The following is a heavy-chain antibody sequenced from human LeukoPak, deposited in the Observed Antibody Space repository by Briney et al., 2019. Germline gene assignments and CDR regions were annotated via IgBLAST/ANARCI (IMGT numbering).Heavy chain of an antibody. CDR2: IRYDGSNK. CDR1: GFTFSSYS. V-gene: IGHV3-30*02. CDR3: AKGVNSSGYPSPS. D-gene: IGHD3-22*01. Sequence: GGSLRLSCAASGFTFSSYSMNWVRQAPGKGLEWVAFIRYDGSNKYYADSVKGRFTISRDNSKNTLYLQMNSLRAEDTAVYYCAKGVNSSGYPSPSWGQGTLVTVSS. J-gene: IGHJ4*02.